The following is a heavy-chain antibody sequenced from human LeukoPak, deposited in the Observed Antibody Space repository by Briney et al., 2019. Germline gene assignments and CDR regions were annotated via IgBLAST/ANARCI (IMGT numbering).Heavy chain of an antibody. Sequence: SETLSPTCAVDGGSSSGFHCGWIRQPPGKGLEWVGSIYYSGSTYYNLSLRSRVIISVDTSKNQFSLKLSSVTAADTAVYYCARLWSTYCNGGSCPHQPNYWGQGTLVIVSS. D-gene: IGHD2-15*01. J-gene: IGHJ4*02. CDR1: GGSSSGFH. CDR2: IYYSGST. CDR3: ARLWSTYCNGGSCPHQPNY. V-gene: IGHV4-39*01.